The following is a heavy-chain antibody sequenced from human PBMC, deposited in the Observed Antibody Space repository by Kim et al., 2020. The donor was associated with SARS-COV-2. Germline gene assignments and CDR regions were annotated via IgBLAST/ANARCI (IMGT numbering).Heavy chain of an antibody. Sequence: SVKVSCKASGGTFSSYAISWVRQAPGQGLEWMGGIIPIFGTANYAQKFQGRVTITADESTSTAYMELSSLRSEDTAVYYCARTRTPKNMAPNFDYWGQGTLVTVSS. V-gene: IGHV1-69*13. CDR1: GGTFSSYA. CDR2: IIPIFGTA. J-gene: IGHJ4*02. CDR3: ARTRTPKNMAPNFDY. D-gene: IGHD3-10*01.